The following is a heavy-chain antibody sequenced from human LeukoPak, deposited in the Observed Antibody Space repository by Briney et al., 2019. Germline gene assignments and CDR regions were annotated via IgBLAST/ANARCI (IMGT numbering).Heavy chain of an antibody. CDR2: IYYSGST. CDR3: ARDLIAVAGTEAFDI. J-gene: IGHJ3*02. Sequence: SETLSLTCTVSGGSISTYYWSWIRQPPGKGLEWIGYIYYSGSTNYNPSLRSRVTISVDTSKNQFSLKVNFVTAADTAVYYCARDLIAVAGTEAFDIWGQGTMVTVSS. CDR1: GGSISTYY. V-gene: IGHV4-59*01. D-gene: IGHD6-19*01.